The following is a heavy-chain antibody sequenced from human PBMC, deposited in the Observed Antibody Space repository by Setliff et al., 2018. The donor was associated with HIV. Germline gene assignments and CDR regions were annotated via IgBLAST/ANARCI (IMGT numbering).Heavy chain of an antibody. V-gene: IGHV4-39*07. Sequence: SETLSLTCTVSGGSISGSSYFWGWIRQPPGKGLEWIGNIQHSGFTYYSPSLESRVTMSVDTSKNQFSLRVRSVTAADTAVYYCARVVKGYNWNFFDYWGQGTLVTVSS. CDR1: GGSISGSSYF. CDR2: IQHSGFT. D-gene: IGHD1-20*01. J-gene: IGHJ4*02. CDR3: ARVVKGYNWNFFDY.